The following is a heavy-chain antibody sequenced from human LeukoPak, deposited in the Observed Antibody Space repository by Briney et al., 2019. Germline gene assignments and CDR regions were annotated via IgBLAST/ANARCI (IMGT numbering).Heavy chain of an antibody. Sequence: ASVKVSCKASGYTFTGYYMHWVRQAPGQGLEWMGWINPNSGGTNYAQKFQGRVTMTRDTSISTAYMELSRLRSEDTAVYYCARLGIYGGNSGGPFDYWGQGTLVTVSS. CDR1: GYTFTGYY. D-gene: IGHD4-23*01. CDR3: ARLGIYGGNSGGPFDY. J-gene: IGHJ4*02. CDR2: INPNSGGT. V-gene: IGHV1-2*02.